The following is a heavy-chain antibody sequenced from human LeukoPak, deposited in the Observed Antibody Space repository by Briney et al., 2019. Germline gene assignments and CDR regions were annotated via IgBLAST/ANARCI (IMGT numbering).Heavy chain of an antibody. CDR3: AAECSSTSCRPPPDYYYYYYGMDV. CDR1: GGSISSGGYY. CDR2: IYYSGST. Sequence: SETLSLTCTVSGGSISSGGYYWSWIRQHPGKGLEWIGYIYYSGSTYYNPSLKSRVTISVDTPKNQFSLKLSSVTAADTAVYYCAAECSSTSCRPPPDYYYYYYGMDVWGKGTTVTVSS. J-gene: IGHJ6*04. V-gene: IGHV4-31*03. D-gene: IGHD2-2*01.